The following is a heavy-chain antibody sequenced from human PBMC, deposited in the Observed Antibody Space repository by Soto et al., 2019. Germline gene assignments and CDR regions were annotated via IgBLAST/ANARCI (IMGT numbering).Heavy chain of an antibody. CDR3: ARRSRSNPSIWYFDY. J-gene: IGHJ4*02. CDR1: GFTFSSYA. D-gene: IGHD2-15*01. V-gene: IGHV3-30-3*01. CDR2: ISYDGSDK. Sequence: PGGSLRLSCAASGFTFSSYAMHWVRQAPGKGLEWVAVISYDGSDKYYADSVKGRFTISRDNSKNTLYLQMNSLRAEDTAVYYCARRSRSNPSIWYFDYWGQGTLVTVAS.